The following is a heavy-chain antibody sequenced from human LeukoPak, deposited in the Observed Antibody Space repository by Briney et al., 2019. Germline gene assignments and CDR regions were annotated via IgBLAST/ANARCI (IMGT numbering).Heavy chain of an antibody. CDR1: GFTFSSYW. CDR3: ARDRARELELTW. CDR2: IKEDESQK. V-gene: IGHV3-7*01. D-gene: IGHD1-7*01. J-gene: IGHJ4*02. Sequence: PGGSLRLSCAASGFTFSSYWMTWVRRAPGKGPEWVAHIKEDESQKYYVDSVKGRFTISRDNAKNSLYLQMNSLRAEDTAVYYCARDRARELELTWWGQGTLVTVSS.